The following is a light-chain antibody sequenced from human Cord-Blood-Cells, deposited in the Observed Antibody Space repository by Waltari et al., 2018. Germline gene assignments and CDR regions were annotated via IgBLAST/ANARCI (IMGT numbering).Light chain of an antibody. Sequence: QSDLTQPDSVSGSPGQSIPISCPGTSSHVGGYNYVSWYQQHPGKTPKLMIYEVSKRPSGVSNRFSGSKSVNTASLTISGLQAEDEADYYCSSYTSSSTWVFGGGTKLTVL. J-gene: IGLJ3*02. CDR2: EVS. CDR3: SSYTSSSTWV. CDR1: SSHVGGYNY. V-gene: IGLV2-14*01.